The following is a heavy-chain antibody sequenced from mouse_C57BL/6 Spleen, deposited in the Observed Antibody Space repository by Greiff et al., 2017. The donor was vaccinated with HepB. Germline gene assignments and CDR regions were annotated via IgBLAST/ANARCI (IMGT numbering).Heavy chain of an antibody. J-gene: IGHJ2*01. CDR1: GYTFTSYW. Sequence: VQLQQPGAELVKPGASVKLSCKASGYTFTSYWMQWVKQRPGQGLEWIGEIDPSDSYTNYNQKFKGKATLTVDTSSSTAYMQLSSLTSEDSAVYYCARHYYGSSSDYFDYWGQGTTLTVSS. D-gene: IGHD1-1*01. V-gene: IGHV1-50*01. CDR3: ARHYYGSSSDYFDY. CDR2: IDPSDSYT.